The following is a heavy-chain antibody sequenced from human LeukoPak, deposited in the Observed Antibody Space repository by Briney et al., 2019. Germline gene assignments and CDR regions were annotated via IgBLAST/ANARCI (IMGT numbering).Heavy chain of an antibody. J-gene: IGHJ6*02. CDR3: ARDWEQQLDFYYYYGMDV. CDR1: GFTFNSYW. D-gene: IGHD6-13*01. V-gene: IGHV3-74*01. CDR2: INSDGSST. Sequence: QPGGSLRLSCAASGFTFNSYWMHWVRQAPGKGLVWVSRINSDGSSTSYADSVKGRFTISRDNAKNTLYLQMNSLRAEDTAVYYCARDWEQQLDFYYYYGMDVWGQGTTVTVSS.